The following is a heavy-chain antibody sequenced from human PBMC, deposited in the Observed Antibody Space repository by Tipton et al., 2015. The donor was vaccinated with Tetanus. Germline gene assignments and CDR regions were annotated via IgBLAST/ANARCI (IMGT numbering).Heavy chain of an antibody. CDR2: ITFDGNTK. Sequence: RSLRLSCAVSGFTSESHYMHWVRQTPDKGLVWVAVITFDGNTKYYADSVKGRFTLSRDNSQSTLYLQMNSLKVEDTAVYYCAREDGGPTLDYFDSWGQGALVIVSS. D-gene: IGHD3-16*01. J-gene: IGHJ4*02. V-gene: IGHV3-30-3*01. CDR3: AREDGGPTLDYFDS. CDR1: GFTSESHY.